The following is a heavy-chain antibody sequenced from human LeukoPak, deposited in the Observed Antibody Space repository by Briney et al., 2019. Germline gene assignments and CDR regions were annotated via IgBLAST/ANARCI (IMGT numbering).Heavy chain of an antibody. CDR1: GFTFSDYY. V-gene: IGHV3-11*05. D-gene: IGHD3-10*01. Sequence: GGSLRLSCAASGFTFSDYYMSWIRQAPGKGLEWVSYISKSGTSTKCADSVKGRFSISRDNAKQSLYLQLTSLTGEDTAVYYCARVRSSGSPLDYWGQGTLVTVSS. J-gene: IGHJ4*02. CDR2: ISKSGTST. CDR3: ARVRSSGSPLDY.